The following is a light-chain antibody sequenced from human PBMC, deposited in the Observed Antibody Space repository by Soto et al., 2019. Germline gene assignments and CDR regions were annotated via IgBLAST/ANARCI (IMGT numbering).Light chain of an antibody. Sequence: DIQMTHSQSPLSSSXGDRVTTTXXASQDISTSLNWYQQKPGRAPKLLIYDASNLETGVPSWFSGSGSGTDFTFTISSLQPEDIATYYCQHYHNLPITFGQGTRLEIK. CDR2: DAS. CDR1: QDISTS. J-gene: IGKJ5*01. CDR3: QHYHNLPIT. V-gene: IGKV1-33*01.